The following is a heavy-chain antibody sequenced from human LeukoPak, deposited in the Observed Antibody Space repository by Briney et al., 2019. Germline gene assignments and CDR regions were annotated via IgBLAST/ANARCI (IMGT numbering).Heavy chain of an antibody. D-gene: IGHD3-10*01. J-gene: IGHJ4*02. V-gene: IGHV4-4*07. CDR2: MYTSGST. CDR3: ARDHYGSGSYKSYFDS. Sequence: SETLSLTCTVSGGSITSYYWSWLRQPAGKGLEWIGRMYTSGSTKYNPSPKSRVVISLDNSKNQFSLKVTSVTAADTAVYYCARDHYGSGSYKSYFDSWGQGTQVTVSS. CDR1: GGSITSYY.